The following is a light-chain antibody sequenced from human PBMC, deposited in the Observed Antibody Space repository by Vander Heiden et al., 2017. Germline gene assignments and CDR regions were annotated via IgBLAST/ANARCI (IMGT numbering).Light chain of an antibody. J-gene: IGKJ1*01. Sequence: ELVMTQSPATLSVPPGEGATLSCRASQSVDSAFAWYQQKPGQAPRLLIYDASTRDTDIPTRFSGSGSGTEFTLTISSLQSEDSAVYYCQQERNCPWTFGQGTKVEVK. V-gene: IGKV3-15*01. CDR1: QSVDSA. CDR3: QQERNCPWT. CDR2: DAS.